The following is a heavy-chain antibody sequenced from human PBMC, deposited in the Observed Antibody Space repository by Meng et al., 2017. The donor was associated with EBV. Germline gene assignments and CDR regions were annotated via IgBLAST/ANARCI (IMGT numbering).Heavy chain of an antibody. CDR2: LIPMSGAP. J-gene: IGHJ4*02. CDR3: ASESGRGFTPDY. CDR1: GGTFRSDA. Sequence: QVQVQQSWAGVEKPGSSGKVSCRTSGGTFRSDAVSWVRQAPGQGLEWMGGLIPMSGAPHYAQKFQDRVTIIADESTSTHSMELNNLRFEDTAMYYCASESGRGFTPDYWGQGTLVTVSS. V-gene: IGHV1-69*01. D-gene: IGHD3-10*01.